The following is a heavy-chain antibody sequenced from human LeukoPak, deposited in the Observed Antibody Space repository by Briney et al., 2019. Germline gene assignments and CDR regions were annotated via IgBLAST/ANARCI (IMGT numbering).Heavy chain of an antibody. Sequence: GGSLRLSCAASGFTFSSYAMSWVRQAPGKGLEWVSSISSSSSYIYYADSVKGRFTISRDNAKNSLYLQMNSLRAEDTAVYYCAREMATITDYFDYWGQGTLVTVSS. V-gene: IGHV3-21*01. J-gene: IGHJ4*02. CDR1: GFTFSSYA. CDR2: ISSSSSYI. CDR3: AREMATITDYFDY. D-gene: IGHD5-24*01.